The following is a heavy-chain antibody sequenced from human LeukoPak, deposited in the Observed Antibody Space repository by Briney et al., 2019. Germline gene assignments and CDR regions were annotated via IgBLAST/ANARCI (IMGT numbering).Heavy chain of an antibody. J-gene: IGHJ3*02. Sequence: GASVKVSCKTSGYLFTGHFIHWVRQAPGQGLEWMGIINPSGGSTSYAQRFQGRVTMTRDTSTSTVYMELSSLRSEDTAVYYCARDVYDSSGSDAFDIWGQGTMVTVSS. CDR2: INPSGGST. D-gene: IGHD3-22*01. V-gene: IGHV1-46*01. CDR3: ARDVYDSSGSDAFDI. CDR1: GYLFTGHF.